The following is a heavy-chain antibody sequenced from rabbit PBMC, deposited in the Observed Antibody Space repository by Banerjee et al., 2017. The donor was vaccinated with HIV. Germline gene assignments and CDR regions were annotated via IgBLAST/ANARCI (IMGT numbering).Heavy chain of an antibody. CDR1: GFTISSNYW. D-gene: IGHD6-1*01. CDR3: ARETAAYAGDTYTTGGNL. Sequence: QEQLKESGGGLVQPGGSLKLSCKASGFTISSNYWMSWVRQAPGKGLEWIACIYTSSGTTYYASWAKGRFTISKTSSTTVTLQMTSLTAADTATYFCARETAAYAGDTYTTGGNLWGPGTLVTVS. V-gene: IGHV1S45*01. J-gene: IGHJ4*01. CDR2: IYTSSGTT.